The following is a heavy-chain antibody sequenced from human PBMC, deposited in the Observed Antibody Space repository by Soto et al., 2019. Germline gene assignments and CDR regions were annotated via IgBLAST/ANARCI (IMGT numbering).Heavy chain of an antibody. CDR1: GFTFRSFT. D-gene: IGHD6-13*01. V-gene: IGHV3-21*01. CDR2: ISSNSAYI. J-gene: IGHJ5*02. CDR3: TRDASRDSSARGWFDP. Sequence: PGGSLRLSCAASGFTFRSFTMNWVRLAPGKGLEWVSTISSNSAYIYYTDALRGRFTISRDNAKNSLHLQMNSLRAEDTAVYYCTRDASRDSSARGWFDPWGPGTLVTVS.